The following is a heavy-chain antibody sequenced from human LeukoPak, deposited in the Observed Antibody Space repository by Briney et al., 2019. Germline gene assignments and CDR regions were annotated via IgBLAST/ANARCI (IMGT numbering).Heavy chain of an antibody. D-gene: IGHD3-10*01. Sequence: SETLSLTCTVSGGSISSYYWSWIRQPPGKGLEWIGSIYYSGSTYYNPSLKSRVTISVDTSKNQFSLKLSSVTAADTAVYYCARIESVRFGELSGTNWFDPWGQGTLVTVSS. V-gene: IGHV4-59*05. CDR3: ARIESVRFGELSGTNWFDP. CDR1: GGSISSYY. J-gene: IGHJ5*02. CDR2: IYYSGST.